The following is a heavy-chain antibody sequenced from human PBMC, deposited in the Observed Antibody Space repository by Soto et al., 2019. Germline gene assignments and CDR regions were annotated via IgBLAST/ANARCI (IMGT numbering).Heavy chain of an antibody. CDR1: GFTFSSYS. Sequence: GGSLRLSCAASGFTFSSYSMKWVRTDPGKGLEWVSHISSSSTGMYYADSVKGRFIVSRDNAKNSLYLQMNNLRDEDTAVYYCTRAGRGAVVVGDLGYFYYGMDVWGQGTTVTVSS. CDR2: ISSSSTGM. V-gene: IGHV3-48*02. D-gene: IGHD2-15*01. J-gene: IGHJ6*02. CDR3: TRAGRGAVVVGDLGYFYYGMDV.